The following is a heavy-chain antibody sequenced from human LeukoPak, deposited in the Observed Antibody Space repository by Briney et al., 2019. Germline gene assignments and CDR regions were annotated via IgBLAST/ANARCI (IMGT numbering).Heavy chain of an antibody. V-gene: IGHV3-30*04. D-gene: IGHD6-19*01. CDR2: ISYDGSNK. CDR3: ARDWISHWLVIDY. J-gene: IGHJ4*02. CDR1: GFTFSNYA. Sequence: PGGSLRLSCAASGFTFSNYAMHWVRQAPGKGLEWVAVISYDGSNKYYADSVKGRFTISRDNSKNTLYLQMNSLRAEDTAVYYCARDWISHWLVIDYWGQGTLVTVSS.